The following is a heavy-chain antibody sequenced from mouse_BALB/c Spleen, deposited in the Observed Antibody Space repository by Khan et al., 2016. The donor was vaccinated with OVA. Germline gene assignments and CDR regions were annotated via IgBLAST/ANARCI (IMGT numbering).Heavy chain of an antibody. D-gene: IGHD1-1*01. CDR2: INPSNAYT. CDR3: ARDFHYYGSRGALDY. V-gene: IGHV1-4*01. Sequence: QVQLQQSGAELARPGASVKMSCKASGYTFTSYSMHWIKQRPGPGLEWIGNINPSNAYTNYNQKFKDKATLTADKSASTAYMQLSSLTSEDSAVYYCARDFHYYGSRGALDYWGQGTSVTVSS. CDR1: GYTFTSYS. J-gene: IGHJ4*01.